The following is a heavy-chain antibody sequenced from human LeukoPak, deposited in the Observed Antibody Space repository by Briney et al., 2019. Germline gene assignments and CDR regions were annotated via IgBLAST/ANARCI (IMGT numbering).Heavy chain of an antibody. V-gene: IGHV1-8*01. CDR2: MNPNSGNT. D-gene: IGHD6-19*01. CDR3: AKGNSGWFTAVDY. Sequence: ASVKVSCKASGYTFTSYDINWVRQATGQGLEWMGWMNPNSGNTGYAQKFQGRVTMTRNTSISTAYMELSSLRAEDTAVYYCAKGNSGWFTAVDYWGQGTLVTVSS. J-gene: IGHJ4*02. CDR1: GYTFTSYD.